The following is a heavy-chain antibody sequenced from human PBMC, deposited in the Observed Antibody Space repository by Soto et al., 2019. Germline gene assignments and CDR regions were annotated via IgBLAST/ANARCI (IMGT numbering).Heavy chain of an antibody. CDR2: IVVGSGRT. CDR3: EQDQGYSYGYGTY. Sequence: WASVKVSCKASGFTFTNSAVQWVRQARGQRLEWIGWIVVGSGRTDYAQKFQGRVTLTRDKSTSTAYMELSSLRSEDTAVYYCEQDQGYSYGYGTYWGQGTLVTVSS. D-gene: IGHD5-18*01. J-gene: IGHJ4*02. V-gene: IGHV1-58*01. CDR1: GFTFTNSA.